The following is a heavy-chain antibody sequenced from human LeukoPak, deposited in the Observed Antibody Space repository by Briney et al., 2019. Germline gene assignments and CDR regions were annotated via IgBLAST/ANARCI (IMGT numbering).Heavy chain of an antibody. CDR3: AKAREIAAAGTRWFDP. D-gene: IGHD6-13*01. CDR1: GFTFSSYA. V-gene: IGHV3-30-3*01. Sequence: GGSLRLSCAASGFTFSSYAMHWVRQAPGKGLEWVAVISYDGSNKYYADSVKGRFTISRDNSKNTLYLQMNSLRAEDTAVYYCAKAREIAAAGTRWFDPWGQGTLVTVSS. J-gene: IGHJ5*02. CDR2: ISYDGSNK.